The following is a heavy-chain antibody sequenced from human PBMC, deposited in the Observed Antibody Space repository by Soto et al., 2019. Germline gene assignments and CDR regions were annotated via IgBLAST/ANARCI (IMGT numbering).Heavy chain of an antibody. Sequence: QVQLVQSGAGVKKPGASVKVSCKASGYTFTSYGISWVRQAPGQGLEWMGWISAYNGNTNYAQKLQGRVTMTTDTSTSTAYMELRSLRSDDTAVYYCAIVDDAEGYCSSTSCFDYWGQGTLVTVSS. V-gene: IGHV1-18*01. CDR2: ISAYNGNT. CDR1: GYTFTSYG. CDR3: AIVDDAEGYCSSTSCFDY. J-gene: IGHJ4*02. D-gene: IGHD2-2*01.